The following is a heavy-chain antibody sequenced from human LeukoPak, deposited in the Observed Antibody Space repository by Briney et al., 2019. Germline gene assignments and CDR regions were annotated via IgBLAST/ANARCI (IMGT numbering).Heavy chain of an antibody. V-gene: IGHV3-23*01. D-gene: IGHD3-10*01. J-gene: IGHJ4*02. Sequence: GGSPRLSCAASGFTFSSYAMSWVRQAPGKGLEWVSGISDSGGSTYYADSVKGRFTISRDNSKNTMYLQMNSLRAEDTAVYYCAKSPLSGLWFGDYWGQGTLVTVSS. CDR2: ISDSGGST. CDR3: AKSPLSGLWFGDY. CDR1: GFTFSSYA.